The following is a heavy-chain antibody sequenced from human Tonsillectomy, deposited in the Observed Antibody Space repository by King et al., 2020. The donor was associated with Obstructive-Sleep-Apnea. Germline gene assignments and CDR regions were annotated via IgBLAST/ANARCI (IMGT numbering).Heavy chain of an antibody. CDR2: ISSSSSTI. CDR3: ARVSSGGYSYGSYFDY. CDR1: GFTFSSYS. V-gene: IGHV3-48*04. Sequence: DVQLVESGGGLVQPGGSLRLSCAASGFTFSSYSMNWVRQAPGKGLEWVSYISSSSSTIYYADSVKGRFTISRDNAKNSLYLQMNSLRAEDTAVYYCARVSSGGYSYGSYFDYWGQGTLVTVSS. D-gene: IGHD5-18*01. J-gene: IGHJ4*02.